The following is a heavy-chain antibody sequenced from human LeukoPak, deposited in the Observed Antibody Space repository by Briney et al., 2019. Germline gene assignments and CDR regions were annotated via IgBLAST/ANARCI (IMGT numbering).Heavy chain of an antibody. Sequence: PSETLSLTCTVSGGSISSYYWSWIRQPPGKGLEWIGYIYYSGSTYYNPSLKSRVTISVDTSKNQFSLKLSSVTAADTAVYYCARQGEGQLWFFDSWGQGTLVTVSS. V-gene: IGHV4-59*08. CDR1: GGSISSYY. CDR2: IYYSGST. CDR3: ARQGEGQLWFFDS. J-gene: IGHJ4*02. D-gene: IGHD5-18*01.